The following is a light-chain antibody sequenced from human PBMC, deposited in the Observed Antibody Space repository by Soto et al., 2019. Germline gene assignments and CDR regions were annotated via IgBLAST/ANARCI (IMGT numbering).Light chain of an antibody. CDR1: QSISSW. CDR2: KAS. CDR3: QQYHDWPLP. J-gene: IGKJ4*01. Sequence: IQMSQSPATLSASVGDRVTITCRASQSISSWLAWYQQKPGKAPKLLIYKASSLESGVPSRFSGSGSGTEFTLTISSLQSEDFAVYYCQQYHDWPLPFGGGTKVDIK. V-gene: IGKV1-5*03.